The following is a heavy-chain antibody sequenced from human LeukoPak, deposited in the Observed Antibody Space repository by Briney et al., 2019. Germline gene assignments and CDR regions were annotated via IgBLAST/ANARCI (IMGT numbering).Heavy chain of an antibody. D-gene: IGHD6-13*01. J-gene: IGHJ1*01. Sequence: SETLSLTCTVSGGSISSYYWSWIRQPPGKGLEWIGYIYYSGSTYYNPSLKSRVTISVDRSKNQFSLKLSSVTAADTAVYYCARAGGFIAAAGTRRGYFQHWGQGTLVTVSS. V-gene: IGHV4-59*12. CDR2: IYYSGST. CDR1: GGSISSYY. CDR3: ARAGGFIAAAGTRRGYFQH.